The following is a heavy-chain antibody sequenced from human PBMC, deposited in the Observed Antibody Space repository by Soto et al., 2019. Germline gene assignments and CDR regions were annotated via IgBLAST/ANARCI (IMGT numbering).Heavy chain of an antibody. CDR1: GGSFSGYY. CDR3: ARRKNPYYYGSGSPFDP. V-gene: IGHV4-34*01. J-gene: IGHJ5*02. Sequence: SLTCAVYGGSFSGYYWSWIRQPPGKGLEWIGEINHSGSTNYNPSLKSRVTIPVDTSKNQFSLKLSSVTAADTAVYYCARRKNPYYYGSGSPFDPWGQGTLVTVSS. D-gene: IGHD3-10*01. CDR2: INHSGST.